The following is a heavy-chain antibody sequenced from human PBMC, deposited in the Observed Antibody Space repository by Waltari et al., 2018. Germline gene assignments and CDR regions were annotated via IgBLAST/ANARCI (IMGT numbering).Heavy chain of an antibody. J-gene: IGHJ3*02. D-gene: IGHD4-17*01. Sequence: QVQLQESGPGLVKPSETLSLPCTVSGGPISSYYWSWIRQPPGKGLEWIGYIYYSGSTNYNPSLKSRVTISVDTSKNQFSLKLSSVTAADTAVYYCARVTVTTAFDIWGQGTMVTVSS. CDR2: IYYSGST. V-gene: IGHV4-59*01. CDR1: GGPISSYY. CDR3: ARVTVTTAFDI.